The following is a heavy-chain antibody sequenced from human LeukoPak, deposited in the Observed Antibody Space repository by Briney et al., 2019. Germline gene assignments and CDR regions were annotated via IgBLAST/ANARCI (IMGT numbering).Heavy chain of an antibody. D-gene: IGHD4-17*01. CDR1: GYTFTSYY. J-gene: IGHJ4*02. CDR3: ARDRTTVTIFDY. V-gene: IGHV1-46*01. CDR2: INPSGGST. Sequence: ASVKVSCKASGYTFTSYYMHWVRQAPGQGLEWMGIINPSGGSTSCAQKFQGRVTMTRDTSTSTVYMELSSLRSEDTAVYYCARDRTTVTIFDYWGQGTLVTVSS.